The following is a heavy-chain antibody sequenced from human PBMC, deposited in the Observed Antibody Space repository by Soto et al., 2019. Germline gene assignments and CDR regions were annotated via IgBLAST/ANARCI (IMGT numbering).Heavy chain of an antibody. CDR2: ITGSGGST. V-gene: IGHV3-23*01. CDR3: AKDLQFSGWLSAQTFDY. D-gene: IGHD6-19*01. CDR1: GFTFSSHA. J-gene: IGHJ4*02. Sequence: EVQLLESGGGLVQPGGSLRLSCAVSGFTFSSHAMSWVRQAPGKGLKCVSSITGSGGSTYYADSVKGRFTISRDKSKNTLYLQMNSLRGEDTSVYYCAKDLQFSGWLSAQTFDYWGQGTQVTVPS.